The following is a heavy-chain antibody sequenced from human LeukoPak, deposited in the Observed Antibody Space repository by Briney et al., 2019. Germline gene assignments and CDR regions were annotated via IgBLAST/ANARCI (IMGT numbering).Heavy chain of an antibody. Sequence: GGSLRLSCAASGFTLSSYSMNWVRQAPGKGLEWVSSISSSSSYIYYADSVKGRFTISRDNAKNSLYLQMNSLRAEDTAVYYCARDRVTIFGVVHYYGMDVWGQGTTVTVSS. CDR1: GFTLSSYS. D-gene: IGHD3-3*01. CDR3: ARDRVTIFGVVHYYGMDV. CDR2: ISSSSSYI. V-gene: IGHV3-21*01. J-gene: IGHJ6*02.